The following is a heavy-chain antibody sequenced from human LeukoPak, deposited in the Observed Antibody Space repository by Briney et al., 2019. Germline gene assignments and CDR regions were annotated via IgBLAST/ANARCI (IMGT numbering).Heavy chain of an antibody. CDR3: AKDPVAAAGYTSYFDL. V-gene: IGHV3-23*01. D-gene: IGHD5-18*01. Sequence: GGSLRLSCAASGFTFRSYAMSWVRQAPGKGLEWVSTISALGGSTYYADSVKGRFTISRDNSKNTLFLQLDSLRAEDTAVYYCAKDPVAAAGYTSYFDLWGQGSLVTVSS. CDR2: ISALGGST. CDR1: GFTFRSYA. J-gene: IGHJ4*02.